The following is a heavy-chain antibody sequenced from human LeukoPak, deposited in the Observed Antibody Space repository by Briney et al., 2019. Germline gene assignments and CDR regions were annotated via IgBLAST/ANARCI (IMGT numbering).Heavy chain of an antibody. V-gene: IGHV4-38-2*02. CDR1: GYSISSGYY. CDR2: IYHSGST. J-gene: IGHJ4*02. Sequence: SETLSLTCTVPGYSISSGYYWGWIRQPPGKGLEWIGSIYHSGSTYYNPSLKSRVTISVDTSKNQFSLKVSSVTAADTAVYYCARCSSTSCYMSDYWGQGTLVTVSS. CDR3: ARCSSTSCYMSDY. D-gene: IGHD2-2*02.